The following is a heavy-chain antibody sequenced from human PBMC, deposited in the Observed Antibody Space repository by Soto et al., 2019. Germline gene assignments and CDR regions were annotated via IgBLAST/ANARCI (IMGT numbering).Heavy chain of an antibody. D-gene: IGHD2-15*01. CDR2: INHSGST. J-gene: IGHJ6*02. CDR3: ARDTNSHSGYYYYGMAV. Sequence: SETLSLTCAVYGGSFSGYYWSWIRQPPGKGLEWIGEINHSGSTNYNPSLKSRVTISVDTSKNQFSLKLSSVTAADTAVYYCARDTNSHSGYYYYGMAVWGQGTTVTVSS. V-gene: IGHV4-34*01. CDR1: GGSFSGYY.